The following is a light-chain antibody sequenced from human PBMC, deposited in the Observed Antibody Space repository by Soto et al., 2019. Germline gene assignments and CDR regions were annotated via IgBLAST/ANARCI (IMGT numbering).Light chain of an antibody. CDR2: KAS. V-gene: IGKV1-5*03. J-gene: IGKJ1*01. Sequence: DIQMTQSPSTLSGSLGDRVTITCRASQTISSWLAWYQQKPGKAPKLLIYKASTLKSGVPSRFSVSGSGTEGTLTISSLKQDDGATYYCQHYNSYSEAFGQGTKVDIK. CDR1: QTISSW. CDR3: QHYNSYSEA.